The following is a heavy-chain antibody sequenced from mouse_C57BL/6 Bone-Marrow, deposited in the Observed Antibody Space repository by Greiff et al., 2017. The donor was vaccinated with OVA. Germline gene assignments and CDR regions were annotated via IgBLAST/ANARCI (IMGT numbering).Heavy chain of an antibody. J-gene: IGHJ4*01. CDR3: ARAGSSGKDYYAMDY. D-gene: IGHD3-2*02. CDR2: IDPSDSET. V-gene: IGHV1-52*01. CDR1: GYTFTSYW. Sequence: VQLQQPGAELVRPGSSVKLSCKASGYTFTSYWMHWVKQRPIQGLEWIGNIDPSDSETHYNQKFKDKATLTVDKSSSTAYMQLSSLTSEDSAVYYCARAGSSGKDYYAMDYWGQGTSVTVSS.